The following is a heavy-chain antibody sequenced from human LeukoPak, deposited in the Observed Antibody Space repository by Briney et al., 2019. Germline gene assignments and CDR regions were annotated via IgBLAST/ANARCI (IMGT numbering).Heavy chain of an antibody. CDR3: ARDLNWKYFDY. V-gene: IGHV1-69*05. CDR2: IIPIFGTA. CDR1: GGTFSSYA. J-gene: IGHJ4*02. D-gene: IGHD1-20*01. Sequence: ASVKVSCKASGGTFSSYAISWVRQAPGQGLEWMGRIIPIFGTANYAQKFQGRVTITTDESTSTAYMELSSLRSEDTAVYYCARDLNWKYFDYWGQGTLVTVSS.